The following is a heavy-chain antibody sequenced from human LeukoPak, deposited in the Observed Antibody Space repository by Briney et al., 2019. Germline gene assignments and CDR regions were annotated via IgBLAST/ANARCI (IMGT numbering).Heavy chain of an antibody. Sequence: GGSLRLSCAASEFTFSRYAMHWVRQAPGKGLEWVAVISFDGSNEYYADSVKGRFTISRDNSKNTMYLHMNSLRAEDTAVYYCARGDYSGSGSYYNGPNYCFDYWGQGTLVTVSS. V-gene: IGHV3-30-3*01. D-gene: IGHD3-10*01. CDR1: EFTFSRYA. CDR2: ISFDGSNE. CDR3: ARGDYSGSGSYYNGPNYCFDY. J-gene: IGHJ4*02.